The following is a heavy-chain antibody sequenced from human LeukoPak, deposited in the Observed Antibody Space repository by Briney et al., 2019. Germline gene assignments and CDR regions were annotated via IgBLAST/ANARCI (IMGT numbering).Heavy chain of an antibody. D-gene: IGHD4-17*01. V-gene: IGHV1-69*06. CDR3: AVDYGDPAEYFQH. CDR2: IIPIFGTA. Sequence: SVKVSCKASGGTFSSYAISWVRQAPGQGLEWMGGIIPIFGTANYAQKFQGRVTMTEDTSTDTAYMELSSLRSEDTAVYYCAVDYGDPAEYFQHWGQGTLVTVSS. J-gene: IGHJ1*01. CDR1: GGTFSSYA.